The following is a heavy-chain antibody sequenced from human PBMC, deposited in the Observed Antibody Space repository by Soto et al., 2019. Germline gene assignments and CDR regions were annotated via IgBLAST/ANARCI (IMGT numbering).Heavy chain of an antibody. V-gene: IGHV4-30-4*01. CDR3: ARTDTHSSGWTFDY. D-gene: IGHD6-19*01. J-gene: IGHJ4*02. CDR1: GGSISSGDYY. Sequence: SETLSLTCTVSGGSISSGDYYWSWIRQPPGKGLEWIGYIYYSGSTYYNPSLKSRVTISVDTSKNQFSLKLSSVTAADTAVYYCARTDTHSSGWTFDYWGQGTLVTVSS. CDR2: IYYSGST.